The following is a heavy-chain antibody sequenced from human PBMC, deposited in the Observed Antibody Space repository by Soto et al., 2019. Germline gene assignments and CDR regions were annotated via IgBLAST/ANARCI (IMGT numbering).Heavy chain of an antibody. D-gene: IGHD3-3*01. CDR3: AHRVLRTVFGLVTTTAIYFDF. CDR1: GFSLTTSGVG. V-gene: IGHV2-5*02. Sequence: QITLNESGPTQVKPRQTLTLTCTFSGFSLTTSGVGVGWIRQSPGKAPEWLALIYWDGDKRYSPSLKSRLTITKDTSKYQVVLTMDDLDPADTATYYCAHRVLRTVFGLVTTTAIYFDFWGQGTPVAVSS. J-gene: IGHJ4*02. CDR2: IYWDGDK.